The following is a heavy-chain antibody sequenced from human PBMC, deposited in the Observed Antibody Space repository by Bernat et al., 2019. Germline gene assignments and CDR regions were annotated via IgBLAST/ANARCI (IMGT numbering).Heavy chain of an antibody. D-gene: IGHD3-22*01. J-gene: IGHJ3*02. V-gene: IGHV1-69*04. CDR3: AGSDESSPYAFDI. CDR1: GGTFSSYA. CDR2: IIPILGIA. Sequence: QVQLVQSGSEVKKPGSSVKVSCKASGGTFSSYAISWVRQAPGQGLEWMGRIIPILGIANYAQKFQGRVTFTSDKSTSTAYMELSSLRSEDTAGYYCAGSDESSPYAFDIGGQGTMVTVAS.